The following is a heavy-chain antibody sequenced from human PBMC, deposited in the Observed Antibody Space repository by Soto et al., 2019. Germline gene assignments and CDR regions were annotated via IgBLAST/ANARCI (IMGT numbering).Heavy chain of an antibody. CDR1: GFTFDDYA. CDR2: ISWKSGSI. J-gene: IGHJ4*02. CDR3: AKDGLDYYGSGSYDY. D-gene: IGHD3-10*01. V-gene: IGHV3-9*01. Sequence: EVQLVDSGGGLVQPGRSMRLYCAASGFTFDDYAMPWVRQAPGPGLEWVSGISWKSGSIGYADSVKGRFTISGDNAKISVTRQMNSLRAEDTAVEYCAKDGLDYYGSGSYDYWGQGTLVTVSS.